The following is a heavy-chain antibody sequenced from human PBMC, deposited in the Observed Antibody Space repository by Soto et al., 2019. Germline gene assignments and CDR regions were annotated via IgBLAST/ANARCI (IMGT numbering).Heavy chain of an antibody. Sequence: PGESLKISCKGSGYSFAGYWITCVRQKPGKDLEWMGRIDPSDSQTYYSPSFRGHVTISVTKSITTVFLQWSSLKASDTAMYYCARQVGYCSSTSCYGIDYWGQGTLVTVSS. CDR2: IDPSDSQT. D-gene: IGHD2-2*01. CDR3: ARQVGYCSSTSCYGIDY. CDR1: GYSFAGYW. J-gene: IGHJ4*02. V-gene: IGHV5-10-1*01.